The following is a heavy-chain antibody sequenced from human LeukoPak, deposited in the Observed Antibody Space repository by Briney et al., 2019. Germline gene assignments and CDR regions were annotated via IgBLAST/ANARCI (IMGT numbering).Heavy chain of an antibody. D-gene: IGHD3-10*01. CDR2: IWDDGSNK. CDR3: ARERGGQDWDFDL. V-gene: IGHV3-33*01. CDR1: GFNLSNYD. Sequence: GRSLRLSCAVSGFNLSNYDMDWVRQAPGKGLEWVAVIWDDGSNKYYEESVKGRFIISRDISKKMLYLQMNSLRAEDTAVYYCARERGGQDWDFDLWGRGTLVTVSS. J-gene: IGHJ2*01.